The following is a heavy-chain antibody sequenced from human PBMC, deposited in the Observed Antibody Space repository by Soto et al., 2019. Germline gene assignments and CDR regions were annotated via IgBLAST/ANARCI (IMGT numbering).Heavy chain of an antibody. Sequence: ASVKVSCKASGYTFTGYYMHWVRQAPGQGLEWMGWINPNSGGTNYAQKFQGWVTMTRDTSISTAYMELSRLRSDDTAVYYCAREVMTPVTGSNAFHFWGKGTMVTVSS. D-gene: IGHD3-10*01. CDR2: INPNSGGT. CDR1: GYTFTGYY. J-gene: IGHJ3*01. V-gene: IGHV1-2*04. CDR3: AREVMTPVTGSNAFHF.